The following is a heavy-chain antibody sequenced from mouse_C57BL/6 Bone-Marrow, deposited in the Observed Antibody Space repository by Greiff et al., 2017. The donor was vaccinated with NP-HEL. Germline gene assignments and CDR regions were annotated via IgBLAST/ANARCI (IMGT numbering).Heavy chain of an antibody. J-gene: IGHJ3*01. Sequence: EVQLQQSGPVLVKPGASVKMSCKASGYTFTDYYMNWVKQSHGKSLEWIGVINPYNGGTSYNQKFKGKATLTVDKSSSTAYMELNSLTSEDSAVYYCAREAYYSNYVWFAYWGQGTLVTVSA. CDR1: GYTFTDYY. V-gene: IGHV1-19*01. D-gene: IGHD2-5*01. CDR2: INPYNGGT. CDR3: AREAYYSNYVWFAY.